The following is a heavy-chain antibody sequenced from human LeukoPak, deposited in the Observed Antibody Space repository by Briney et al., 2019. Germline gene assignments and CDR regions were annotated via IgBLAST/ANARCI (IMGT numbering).Heavy chain of an antibody. D-gene: IGHD3-22*01. Sequence: GGSLRLSCAASGFTFSSYAMHWVRQAPGKGLEWVAVISYDGSNKYYADSVKGRFTISRDNSKNTLYLQMNSLRAEDTAVYYCARDHPISGRILHSPHSSGYSYYFDYWGQGTLVTVSS. CDR2: ISYDGSNK. V-gene: IGHV3-30-3*01. CDR3: ARDHPISGRILHSPHSSGYSYYFDY. CDR1: GFTFSSYA. J-gene: IGHJ4*02.